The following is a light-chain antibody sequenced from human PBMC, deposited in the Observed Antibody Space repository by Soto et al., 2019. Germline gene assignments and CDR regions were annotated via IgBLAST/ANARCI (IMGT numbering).Light chain of an antibody. V-gene: IGLV2-14*01. Sequence: QSALTQPASVSGSPGQSITISCTGTSSDVGGYNYVSWYQQHPGKAPKLMIYEVSNRPSGVSKRFSGSKSGNTASLTISGLQAADEADYYCSSYTSSSTLYVFGTGTKVTVL. J-gene: IGLJ1*01. CDR1: SSDVGGYNY. CDR3: SSYTSSSTLYV. CDR2: EVS.